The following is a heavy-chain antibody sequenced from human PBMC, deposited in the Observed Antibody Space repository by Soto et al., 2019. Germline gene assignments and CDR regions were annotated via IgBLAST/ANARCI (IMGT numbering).Heavy chain of an antibody. D-gene: IGHD3-16*01. CDR2: INPTGGGRT. CDR1: GYDVTRYY. Sequence: GASVKVSCKASGYDVTRYYIHWVRQGPGQGLEWMGIINPTGGGRTKYAQKFQGRVTVTSDRSTSTVYMELTSLRSDDTAVYYCARMETFGSLNWFDPWGQGTLVTVSS. J-gene: IGHJ5*02. V-gene: IGHV1-46*01. CDR3: ARMETFGSLNWFDP.